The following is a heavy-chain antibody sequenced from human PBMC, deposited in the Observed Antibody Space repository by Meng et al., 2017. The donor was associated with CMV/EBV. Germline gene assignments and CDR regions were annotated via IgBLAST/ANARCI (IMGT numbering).Heavy chain of an antibody. V-gene: IGHV3-9*01. D-gene: IGHD1-26*01. CDR1: GFTFDDYA. CDR2: ISWNSGSI. Sequence: SLKISCAASGFTFDDYAMHWVRQAPGKGLEWVSGISWNSGSIGYADSVKGRFTISRDNAKNSLYLQMNSLRAEDTALYYCAKDAVGATDLYYFDYWGPGTLVTVSS. J-gene: IGHJ4*02. CDR3: AKDAVGATDLYYFDY.